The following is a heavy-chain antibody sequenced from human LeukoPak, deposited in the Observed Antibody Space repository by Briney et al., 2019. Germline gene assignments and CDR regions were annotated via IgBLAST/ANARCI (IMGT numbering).Heavy chain of an antibody. V-gene: IGHV1-8*01. J-gene: IGHJ4*02. CDR1: AYAFTSYG. CDR2: MNPNSGNT. D-gene: IGHD5-12*01. CDR3: ARGEYSGYDIPIDY. Sequence: ASGKLTFKSAAYAFTSYGIKWVRQGNVQGLEWMGWMNPNSGNTGYAQKFQGRVTMTRNTSISTAYMELSSLRSEDTAVYYCARGEYSGYDIPIDYWGQGTLVTVSS.